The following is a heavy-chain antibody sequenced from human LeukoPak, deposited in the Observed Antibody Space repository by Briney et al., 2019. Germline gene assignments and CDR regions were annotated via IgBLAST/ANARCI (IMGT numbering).Heavy chain of an antibody. CDR1: GFTFSSYG. V-gene: IGHV3-7*01. J-gene: IGHJ4*02. Sequence: GGCLRLSCAASGFTFSSYGMHWVRQAPGKGLEWVANIREDGGEKYYVESVKGRFTISRDNATSSVYLQMNSLRSEDTAVYYCASGLRHFLDYWGQGTLVTVSS. CDR2: IREDGGEK. CDR3: ASGLRHFLDY.